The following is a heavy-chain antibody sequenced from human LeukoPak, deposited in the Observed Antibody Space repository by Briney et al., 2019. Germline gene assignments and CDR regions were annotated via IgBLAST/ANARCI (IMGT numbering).Heavy chain of an antibody. V-gene: IGHV3-30-3*01. J-gene: IGHJ4*02. Sequence: PGGSLRLSCVASGFTFLNYAVHWVRQAPGKGLEWVAVMSYDGNNNYYADSVKGRFTLSRDNSKNTLYLQMNSLRPQDTAVYYCAREWGAAADYWGQGTLVTVSS. D-gene: IGHD6-13*01. CDR1: GFTFLNYA. CDR2: MSYDGNNN. CDR3: AREWGAAADY.